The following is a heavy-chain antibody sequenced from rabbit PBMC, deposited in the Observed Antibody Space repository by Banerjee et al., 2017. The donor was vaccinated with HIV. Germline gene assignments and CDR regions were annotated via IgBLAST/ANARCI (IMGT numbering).Heavy chain of an antibody. V-gene: IGHV1S45*01. CDR2: INTSSGNT. CDR3: ARDLAGVIGWNFNL. J-gene: IGHJ4*01. Sequence: LEESGGGLVQPEGSLTLTCTASGLTISSYWMWWVRQAPGKGLEWIACINTSSGNTVYANWAKGRFTISKTSSTTVTLQMTSLTAADTATYFCARDLAGVIGWNFNLWGPGTLVTVS. CDR1: GLTISSYW. D-gene: IGHD4-1*01.